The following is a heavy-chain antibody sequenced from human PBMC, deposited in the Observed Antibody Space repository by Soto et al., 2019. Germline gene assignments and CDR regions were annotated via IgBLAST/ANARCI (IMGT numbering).Heavy chain of an antibody. V-gene: IGHV4-31*03. Sequence: PSETLSLTCTVSGGSISSGGYYWNWIRQHPGKGLEWIGYIYYSGSTYYNPSLKSRVSISVDPSKNQLSLKLNSVTAADTAVYYCTLNWNYHNWFDPWGQGTLVTFSS. CDR1: GGSISSGGYY. CDR2: IYYSGST. CDR3: TLNWNYHNWFDP. J-gene: IGHJ5*02. D-gene: IGHD1-7*01.